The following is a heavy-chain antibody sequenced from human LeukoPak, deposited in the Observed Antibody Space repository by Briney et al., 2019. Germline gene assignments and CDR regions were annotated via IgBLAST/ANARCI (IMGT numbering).Heavy chain of an antibody. Sequence: GGSLRLSCGASGFSFTTYWMGWVRQAPGKGLEWVANIKQDGTEKYYVDSVKGRFTISRDNAKNSLYLQMNSLRAEDTAVYYCARVGTRMVTIVAPYYMDVWGKGTTVTVSS. CDR2: IKQDGTEK. D-gene: IGHD5-24*01. J-gene: IGHJ6*03. CDR3: ARVGTRMVTIVAPYYMDV. CDR1: GFSFTTYW. V-gene: IGHV3-7*01.